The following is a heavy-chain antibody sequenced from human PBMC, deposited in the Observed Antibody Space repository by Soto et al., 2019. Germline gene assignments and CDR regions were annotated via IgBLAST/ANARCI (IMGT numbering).Heavy chain of an antibody. CDR3: ARGSYYGTGSYYEYFLNY. V-gene: IGHV4-4*02. CDR2: IYHSGNS. D-gene: IGHD3-10*01. J-gene: IGHJ4*02. Sequence: SETLSLTCAVSGASLTSSNWWTWVRQPPGKGLEWIGEIYHSGNSSYNPSLKSRLTFSVDKSKNQFSLHLTSVTAADTAMYYCARGSYYGTGSYYEYFLNYWGQGTLVTVSS. CDR1: GASLTSSNW.